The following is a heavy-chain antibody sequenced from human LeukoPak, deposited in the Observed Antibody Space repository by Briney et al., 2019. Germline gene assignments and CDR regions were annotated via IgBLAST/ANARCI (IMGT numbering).Heavy chain of an antibody. CDR2: INPSGGST. J-gene: IGHJ4*02. Sequence: ASVKVSCKASGYTFTSYYMHWVRQAPGQGLEWRGVINPSGGSTSYAQKFQGRVTMTRDTSTSTVYMELSSLRSEDTAVYYCARAVFGGDSWYYFDYWGQGTLVTVSS. D-gene: IGHD2-21*02. V-gene: IGHV1-46*01. CDR3: ARAVFGGDSWYYFDY. CDR1: GYTFTSYY.